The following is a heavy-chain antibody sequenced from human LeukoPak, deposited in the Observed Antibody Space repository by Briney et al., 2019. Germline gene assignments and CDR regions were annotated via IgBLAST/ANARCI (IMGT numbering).Heavy chain of an antibody. D-gene: IGHD2-2*01. CDR3: TRRRGCGSASCPGYFDF. V-gene: IGHV3-11*01. CDR1: GFTFSDYY. CDR2: ISSSGSTI. Sequence: GGSLRLSCAASGFTFSDYYMSWIRQAPGKGLEWVSYISSSGSTIYYADSVKGRFTISRDNAKNSLYLQMNSLRDEDTAVYYCTRRRGCGSASCPGYFDFWGQGNMVAVSS. J-gene: IGHJ4*02.